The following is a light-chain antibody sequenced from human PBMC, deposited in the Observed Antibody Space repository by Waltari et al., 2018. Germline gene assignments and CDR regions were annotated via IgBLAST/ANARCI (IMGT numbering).Light chain of an antibody. V-gene: IGLV2-14*01. CDR2: DVS. CDR1: NSDVGGYNF. J-gene: IGLJ1*01. CDR3: NSYSTSSTFV. Sequence: QSALTQPASVSGSPGQSLTISCTGSNSDVGGYNFVSWYQQHPGKAPKLMIDDVSNPPSGVSTRFSGSKSGNPASLTISGLQPEAAADYYCNSYSTSSTFVFGTGTRVTVL.